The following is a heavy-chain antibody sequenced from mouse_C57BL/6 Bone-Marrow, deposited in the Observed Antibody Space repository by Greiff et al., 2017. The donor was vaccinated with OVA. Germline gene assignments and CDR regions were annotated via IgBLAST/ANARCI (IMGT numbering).Heavy chain of an antibody. J-gene: IGHJ2*01. Sequence: QVQLQQSGAELVRPGTSVKVSCKASGYAFTNYLIEWVKQRPGQGLEWIGVINPGSGGTNSNEKFKGKATLTADKSSSTAYMQLSSLTSEDSAVYFCARSSYSNWGYWGQGTTLTVSS. CDR3: ARSSYSNWGY. V-gene: IGHV1-54*01. CDR2: INPGSGGT. D-gene: IGHD2-5*01. CDR1: GYAFTNYL.